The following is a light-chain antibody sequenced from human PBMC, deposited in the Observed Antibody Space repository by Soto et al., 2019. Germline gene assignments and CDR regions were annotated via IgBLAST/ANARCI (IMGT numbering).Light chain of an antibody. CDR1: QSVSIW. J-gene: IGKJ1*01. V-gene: IGKV1-5*03. CDR2: KAS. Sequence: DIQMTQSPSTLSASVGDRVTITCRASQSVSIWLAWYQQKPGKAPNLLIYKASTLETGVPSRFTGSGSGTEFTLTISSLQPYDFATYYCQQYNTFSTFGQGTKVEMK. CDR3: QQYNTFST.